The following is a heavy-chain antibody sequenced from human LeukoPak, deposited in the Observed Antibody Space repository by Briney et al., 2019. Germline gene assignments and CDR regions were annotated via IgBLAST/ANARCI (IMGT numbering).Heavy chain of an antibody. V-gene: IGHV3-23*01. CDR1: GFTFSNYA. D-gene: IGHD3-9*01. CDR2: ISGSGGDT. Sequence: PGGSLRLSCAASGFTFSNYAMSWVRQAPGKGLEWVSAISGSGGDTYYADSVKGRFTISRDNSKNTLYLHMNSLRAEDTAVYYCAKRYKTLTSYYSHCDYWGQGTLVTVSS. J-gene: IGHJ4*02. CDR3: AKRYKTLTSYYSHCDY.